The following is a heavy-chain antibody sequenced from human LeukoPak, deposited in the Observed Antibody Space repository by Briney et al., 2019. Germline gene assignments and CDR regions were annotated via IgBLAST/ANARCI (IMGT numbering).Heavy chain of an antibody. Sequence: SVKVSCKASGGTFSSYAISWVRQAPGQGLEWMGGIIPIFGTANYAQKFQGRVTITADESTSTAYMELSSLRSEDTAVYYCARDPTHSSGYYYASMVQYYYYGMDVWGQGTTVTVSS. J-gene: IGHJ6*02. V-gene: IGHV1-69*13. CDR3: ARDPTHSSGYYYASMVQYYYYGMDV. CDR2: IIPIFGTA. CDR1: GGTFSSYA. D-gene: IGHD3-22*01.